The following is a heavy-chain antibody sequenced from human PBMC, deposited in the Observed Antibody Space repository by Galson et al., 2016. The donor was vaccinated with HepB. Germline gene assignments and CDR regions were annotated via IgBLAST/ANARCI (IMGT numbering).Heavy chain of an antibody. CDR3: AGVLQGGTVSY. CDR1: GGSISSYY. V-gene: IGHV4-59*01. D-gene: IGHD1-7*01. J-gene: IGHJ4*02. Sequence: ETLSLTCTVSGGSISSYYWTWIRQPPGKGLEWIGYIFYSGSTNYNPSLKSLVTTSVDTSKNQFSLRLSSVTDADTAVYYWAGVLQGGTVSYWGRGTLVTGSS. CDR2: IFYSGST.